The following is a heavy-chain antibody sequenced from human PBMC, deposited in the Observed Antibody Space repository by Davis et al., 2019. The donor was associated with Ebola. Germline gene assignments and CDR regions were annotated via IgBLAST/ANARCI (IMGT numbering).Heavy chain of an antibody. V-gene: IGHV1-2*02. Sequence: AGSVKVSCKAFGVSLTDYYMNWVRQGPGQGLEYVGWISPNGGDTRYAQTFQGRVTMTRDTAISTTYMELSGLTSDDTAVYYCAREDCSDGKAGRCHQNFDYWGQGTLVTVSS. CDR3: AREDCSDGKAGRCHQNFDY. J-gene: IGHJ4*02. D-gene: IGHD2-8*01. CDR2: ISPNGGDT. CDR1: GVSLTDYY.